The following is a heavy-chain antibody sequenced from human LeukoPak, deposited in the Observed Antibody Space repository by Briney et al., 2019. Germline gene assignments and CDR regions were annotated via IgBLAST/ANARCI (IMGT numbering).Heavy chain of an antibody. CDR1: GYTFISYG. Sequence: GASVKVSCKASGYTFISYGITWVRQAPGQGLEWMGWISAYNGNTNYAQKFRGRVTMTTDTTTSTAYMELRGLRSDDTAVYYCVRDMFPYAPTFWGQGTLVTVSS. CDR3: VRDMFPYAPTF. J-gene: IGHJ4*02. V-gene: IGHV1-18*01. D-gene: IGHD3-10*02. CDR2: ISAYNGNT.